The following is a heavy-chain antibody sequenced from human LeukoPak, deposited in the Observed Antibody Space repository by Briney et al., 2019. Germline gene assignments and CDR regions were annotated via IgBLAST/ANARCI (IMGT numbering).Heavy chain of an antibody. V-gene: IGHV4-59*01. CDR3: ARVSLDYYGSGSYPFFDY. CDR2: IYYSGST. CDR1: GGSISSYY. Sequence: SETLSLTCTVSGGSISSYYWSWIRQPPGKGLEWIGYIYYSGSTNYNPSLKSRVTISVDTSKNQFSLKLSSVTAADTAVYYCARVSLDYYGSGSYPFFDYWGQGTLVTVSS. J-gene: IGHJ4*02. D-gene: IGHD3-10*01.